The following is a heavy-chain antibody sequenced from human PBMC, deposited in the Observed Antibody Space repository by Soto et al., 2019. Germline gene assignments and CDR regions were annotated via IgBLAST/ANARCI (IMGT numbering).Heavy chain of an antibody. J-gene: IGHJ6*02. CDR3: ASSSRYGRDV. CDR2: IYYSGNT. V-gene: IGHV4-30-4*01. CDR1: GGSISSGYYY. Sequence: PSETLSLTCSVSGGSISSGYYYWSWIRQPPGKGLEWIGNIYYSGNTYYNPSLKSRLIISIDTSKNQFSLKVGPVTAAATAVYYGASSSRYGRDVWGPVTRVTVSS.